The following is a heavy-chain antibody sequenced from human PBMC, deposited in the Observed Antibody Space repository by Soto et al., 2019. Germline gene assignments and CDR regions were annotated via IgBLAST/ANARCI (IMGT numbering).Heavy chain of an antibody. CDR1: GFTFSDYY. CDR3: AREGFSSSWRPYYYYYYGMDV. Sequence: GGSLRLSCAASGFTFSDYYMSWIRQAPGKGLEWVSYISSSGSTIYYADSVKGRFTISRDNAKNSLYLQMNSLRAEDTAVYYCAREGFSSSWRPYYYYYYGMDVCGQGTTVTVSS. CDR2: ISSSGSTI. D-gene: IGHD6-13*01. J-gene: IGHJ6*02. V-gene: IGHV3-11*01.